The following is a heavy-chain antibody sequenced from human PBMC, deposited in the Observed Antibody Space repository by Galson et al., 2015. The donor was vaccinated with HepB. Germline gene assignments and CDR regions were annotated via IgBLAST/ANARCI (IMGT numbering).Heavy chain of an antibody. D-gene: IGHD6-13*01. CDR1: GGTFSSYA. V-gene: IGHV1-69*06. CDR2: IIPIFGTA. J-gene: IGHJ4*02. Sequence: SVTVSCKASGGTFSSYAISWVRQAPGQGLEWMGGIIPIFGTANYAQKSQGRVTITADKSTSTAYMELSSLRSEDTAVYYYARARQQLVRGFDYWGQGTLVTVSS. CDR3: ARARQQLVRGFDY.